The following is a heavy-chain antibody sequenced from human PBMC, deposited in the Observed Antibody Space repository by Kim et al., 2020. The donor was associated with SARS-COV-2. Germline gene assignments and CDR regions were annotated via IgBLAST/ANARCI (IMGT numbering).Heavy chain of an antibody. Sequence: GGSLRLSCAASGFTFSTYWMTWVRQVPGKGFEWVANIGQDGTRKNYVDSVKGRFTISRDNAKNALYLQMNNLGAEDTAVFYCARTSLYVSGAYEDYWGQGTLVTFSS. CDR2: IGQDGTRK. V-gene: IGHV3-7*01. CDR1: GFTFSTYW. J-gene: IGHJ4*02. D-gene: IGHD3-22*01. CDR3: ARTSLYVSGAYEDY.